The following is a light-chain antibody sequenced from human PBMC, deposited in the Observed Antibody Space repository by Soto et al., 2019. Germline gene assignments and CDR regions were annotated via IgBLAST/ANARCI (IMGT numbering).Light chain of an antibody. Sequence: DIHMTQSPSSLSASVGDRATITSQAIQDISNYLNRYQQKPGKAPKLQIYDASNLETGDPTRFIESASGTDFTVPISGRQPVGIGTYYCQLDDNHLVFGRGTKVGI. CDR3: QLDDNHLV. CDR1: QDISNY. J-gene: IGKJ3*01. V-gene: IGKV1-33*01. CDR2: DAS.